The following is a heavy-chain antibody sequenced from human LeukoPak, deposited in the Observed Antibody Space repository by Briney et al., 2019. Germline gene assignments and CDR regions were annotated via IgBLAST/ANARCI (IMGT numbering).Heavy chain of an antibody. Sequence: PGGSLRLSCAASGFTVGTNSMSWARQSPGKGLEWVSVIYSGGNTYYADSVKDRFTISRDNSKNTLYLQMNSLRAEDTAVYYCTRELYYDSSGYYYWGQGTLVTVSS. D-gene: IGHD3-22*01. CDR2: IYSGGNT. CDR1: GFTVGTNS. CDR3: TRELYYDSSGYYY. V-gene: IGHV3-66*01. J-gene: IGHJ4*02.